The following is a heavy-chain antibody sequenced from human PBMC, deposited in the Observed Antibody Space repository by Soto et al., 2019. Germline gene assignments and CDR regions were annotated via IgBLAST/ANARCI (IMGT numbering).Heavy chain of an antibody. J-gene: IGHJ3*02. V-gene: IGHV4-39*01. CDR2: IYYSGST. Sequence: QLQLQESGPGLVKPSETLSLTCTVSGGSISSSSYYWGWIRQPPGKGLEWIGSIYYSGSTYYNPSLKSRVTMSVDTSKNQFSLKLSSVTAADTAVYYCASPAYSSSSRTLDAFDIWGQGTMVTVSS. CDR1: GGSISSSSYY. D-gene: IGHD6-6*01. CDR3: ASPAYSSSSRTLDAFDI.